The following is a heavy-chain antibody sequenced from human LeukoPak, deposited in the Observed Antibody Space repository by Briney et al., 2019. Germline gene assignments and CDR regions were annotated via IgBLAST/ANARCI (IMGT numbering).Heavy chain of an antibody. CDR1: GFTFSSYA. D-gene: IGHD6-13*01. Sequence: GGSLRLSCAASGFTFSSYAMSWVRQAPGKGLEWVSAISGSGGSTYYADSVKGRFTISRDNSKNTLHLQMNSLRAEDTAVYYCAGVDSSWLSADYWGQGTLVTVSS. J-gene: IGHJ4*02. CDR2: ISGSGGST. CDR3: AGVDSSWLSADY. V-gene: IGHV3-23*01.